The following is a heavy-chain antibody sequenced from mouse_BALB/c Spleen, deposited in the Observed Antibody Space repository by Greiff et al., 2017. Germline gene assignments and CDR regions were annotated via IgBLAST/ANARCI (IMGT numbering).Heavy chain of an antibody. CDR3: ARSNYGSKDAMDD. CDR2: ISSGSSTI. Sequence: EVQLVESGGGLVQPGGSRKLSCAASGFTFSSFGMHWVRQAPEKGLEWVAYISSGSSTIYYADTVKGRFTISRDNPKNTLFLQMTSLRSEDTAMYYCARSNYGSKDAMDDWGQGTSVTVSS. D-gene: IGHD1-1*01. J-gene: IGHJ4*01. V-gene: IGHV5-17*02. CDR1: GFTFSSFG.